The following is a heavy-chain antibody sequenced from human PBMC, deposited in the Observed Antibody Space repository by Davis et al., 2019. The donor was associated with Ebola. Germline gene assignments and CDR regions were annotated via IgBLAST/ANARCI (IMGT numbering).Heavy chain of an antibody. J-gene: IGHJ6*02. CDR2: INHSGST. CDR3: ARDLGLSGMDV. D-gene: IGHD3-3*01. Sequence: PSETPSLTCAVYGGSFSGYYWSWIRQPPGKGLEWIGEINHSGSTNYNPSLKSRVTISVDTFKNQFSLKLSSVTAADTAVYYCARDLGLSGMDVWGQGTTVTVSS. CDR1: GGSFSGYY. V-gene: IGHV4-34*01.